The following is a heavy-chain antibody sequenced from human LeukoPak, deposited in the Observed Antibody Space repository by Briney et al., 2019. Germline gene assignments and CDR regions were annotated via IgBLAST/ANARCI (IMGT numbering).Heavy chain of an antibody. V-gene: IGHV3-21*01. J-gene: IGHJ4*02. D-gene: IGHD1-26*01. CDR1: GFTFSSYS. Sequence: PGGSLRLSCAASGFTFSSYSMNWVRQAPGKGLEWVSSISSSSSYIYYADSVKGRFTISRDNSKNTLYLQMNSLRAEDTAVYYCARSEGATTFDYWGQGTLVTVSS. CDR3: ARSEGATTFDY. CDR2: ISSSSSYI.